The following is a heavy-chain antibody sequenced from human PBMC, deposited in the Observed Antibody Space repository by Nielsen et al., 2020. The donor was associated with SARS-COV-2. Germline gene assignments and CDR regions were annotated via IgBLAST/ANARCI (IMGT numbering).Heavy chain of an antibody. CDR2: IYYSGST. V-gene: IGHV4-39*01. Sequence: SETLSLTCTVSGGSISSSSYYWGWIRQPPGKGLEWIGSIYYSGSTYYNPSLKSRVTISVDTSKNQFSLKLSSVTAADTAVYYCASFPNDYYYYGMDVWGQGTTVTASS. CDR3: ASFPNDYYYYGMDV. CDR1: GGSISSSSYY. J-gene: IGHJ6*02.